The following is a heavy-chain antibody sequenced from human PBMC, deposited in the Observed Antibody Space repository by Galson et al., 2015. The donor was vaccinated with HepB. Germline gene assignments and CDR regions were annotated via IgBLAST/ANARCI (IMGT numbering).Heavy chain of an antibody. D-gene: IGHD4-17*01. CDR2: ISSSSSYI. Sequence: SLRLSCAASGFTFSSYSMNWVRQAPGKGLEWVSSISSSSSYIYYADSVKGRFTISRDNAKNSLYLQMNSLRAEDTAVYYCAGVPSNGDYGGAFDIWGQGTMVTVSS. J-gene: IGHJ3*02. CDR1: GFTFSSYS. V-gene: IGHV3-21*01. CDR3: AGVPSNGDYGGAFDI.